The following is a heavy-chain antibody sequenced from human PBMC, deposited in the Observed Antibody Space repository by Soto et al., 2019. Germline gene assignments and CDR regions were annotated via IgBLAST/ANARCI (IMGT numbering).Heavy chain of an antibody. Sequence: GGSLRLSCAASGFTFSSYSMNWVRQAPGKGLEWVSSISSSSSYIYYADSVKGRFTISRDNAKNSLYLQMNSLRAEDTAVYYCASHYYDSSGYYGAPRVLDYWGQGTLVTVSS. V-gene: IGHV3-21*01. CDR2: ISSSSSYI. CDR1: GFTFSSYS. D-gene: IGHD3-22*01. CDR3: ASHYYDSSGYYGAPRVLDY. J-gene: IGHJ4*02.